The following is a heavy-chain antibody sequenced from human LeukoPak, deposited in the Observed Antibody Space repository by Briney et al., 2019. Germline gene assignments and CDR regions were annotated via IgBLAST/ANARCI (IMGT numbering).Heavy chain of an antibody. J-gene: IGHJ4*02. V-gene: IGHV3-7*01. CDR2: INRDGSEK. D-gene: IGHD3-3*01. CDR3: ATGFPRFWDY. Sequence: GGSLRLSCAASGFTFSGYWMGWVRQAPGKGLEWVANINRDGSEKYYVDSVKGRFTISRDNAKNSLFLQVNSLRAEDTAVYYCATGFPRFWDYWGQGTLVTVSS. CDR1: GFTFSGYW.